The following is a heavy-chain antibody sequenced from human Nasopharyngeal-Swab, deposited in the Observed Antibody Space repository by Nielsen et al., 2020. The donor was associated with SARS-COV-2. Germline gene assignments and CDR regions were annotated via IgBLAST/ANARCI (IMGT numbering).Heavy chain of an antibody. V-gene: IGHV1-69*13. D-gene: IGHD1-26*01. CDR3: AVGATGYYYMDV. CDR2: IIPIFGTA. J-gene: IGHJ6*03. Sequence: SMKVSCKASGGTFSSYAISWVRQAPGQGLEWMGGIIPIFGTANYAQKFQGRVTITADESTSTAYMELSSLRSEDTAVYYCAVGATGYYYMDVWGKGTTVTVSS. CDR1: GGTFSSYA.